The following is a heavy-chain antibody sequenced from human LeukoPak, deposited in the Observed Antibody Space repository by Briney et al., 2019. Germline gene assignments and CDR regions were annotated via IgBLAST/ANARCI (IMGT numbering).Heavy chain of an antibody. CDR2: ISSSSSYI. CDR1: GFTFSSYS. D-gene: IGHD5-18*01. V-gene: IGHV3-21*04. J-gene: IGHJ4*02. CDR3: AKDISGYSPHGYFDY. Sequence: PGGSLRLSCAASGFTFSSYSMNWVRQAPGKGLEWVSSISSSSSYIYYADSVKGRFTISRDNAKNSLYLQMNSLRAEDTALYYRAKDISGYSPHGYFDYWGQGTLVTVSS.